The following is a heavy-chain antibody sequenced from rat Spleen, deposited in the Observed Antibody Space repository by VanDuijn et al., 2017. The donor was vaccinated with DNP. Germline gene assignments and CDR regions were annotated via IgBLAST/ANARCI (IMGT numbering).Heavy chain of an antibody. CDR2: ISYDGSRT. CDR1: GFTFSDYA. V-gene: IGHV5-17*01. CDR3: ARDRTGTWFAY. D-gene: IGHD5-1*01. Sequence: EVQLVESGGGLVQPGRSLKLSCAASGFTFSDYAIAWVRQAPKKGLEWVATISYDGSRTYYRDSVKGRFTISRDNAKNTLYLQMNSLISEDTATYYCARDRTGTWFAYWGQGTLVTVSS. J-gene: IGHJ3*01.